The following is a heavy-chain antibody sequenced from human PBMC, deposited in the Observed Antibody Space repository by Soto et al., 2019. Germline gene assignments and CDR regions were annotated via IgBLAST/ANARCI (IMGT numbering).Heavy chain of an antibody. CDR3: ARGDSTGSPTGWFDP. J-gene: IGHJ5*02. CDR1: GYTFTRYS. Sequence: QVQLVQSGAEVRKPGASVQVSCKASGYTFTRYSINWVRQAPGQGLEWVGWISNYNGDTKYAEKFQGRVTLTIDTFTTTSYMDLRSLTSDDTAMYFCARGDSTGSPTGWFDPWGQGTLVTVLS. CDR2: ISNYNGDT. V-gene: IGHV1-18*04. D-gene: IGHD6-19*01.